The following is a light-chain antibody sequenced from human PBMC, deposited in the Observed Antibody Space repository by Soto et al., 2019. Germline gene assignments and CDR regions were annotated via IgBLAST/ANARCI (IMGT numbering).Light chain of an antibody. J-gene: IGKJ5*01. CDR3: PQLNKYPVT. CDR2: DAS. V-gene: IGKV1-9*01. CDR1: QDIGNY. Sequence: IQLTQSPSSLSASVGDRVTISCRDSQDIGNYLAWYQQKPGEAPKLLIYDASTCHSGVPLRFVGSGSGTDFTLTISSLQPEEFATYYCPQLNKYPVTFGQGTRLEIK.